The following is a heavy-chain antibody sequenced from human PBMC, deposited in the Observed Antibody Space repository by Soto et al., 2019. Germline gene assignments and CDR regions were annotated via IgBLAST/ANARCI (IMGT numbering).Heavy chain of an antibody. CDR1: GYTFLSYG. V-gene: IGHV1-18*01. CDR3: ARVFRWSSSSWDFDY. CDR2: ISAYNAHT. Sequence: QVQLVQSGAEVKKPGASVKVSCKASGYTFLSYGITWVRQAPGQGLEWMGWISAYNAHTNYGQKFQDRVSMTTDTSSNTAYLEVRSLRSDDTAFYFCARVFRWSSSSWDFDYWGQGTLVTVSS. J-gene: IGHJ4*02. D-gene: IGHD6-6*01.